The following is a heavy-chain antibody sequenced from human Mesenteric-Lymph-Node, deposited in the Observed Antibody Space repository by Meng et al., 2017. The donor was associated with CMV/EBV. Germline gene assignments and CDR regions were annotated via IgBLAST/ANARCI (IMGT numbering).Heavy chain of an antibody. J-gene: IGHJ4*02. Sequence: HVQGNEVGAGPLKPSETLSVTCAVYCGSFSGYYWNWIRQSPEKGLEWIGEINHSGSTTYNPSFTSRIIISVDTSTNQISLNMSSVTAADTAVYYCARGSSYDILTGYFDYWGQGALVTVSS. D-gene: IGHD3-9*01. CDR1: CGSFSGYY. V-gene: IGHV4-34*01. CDR3: ARGSSYDILTGYFDY. CDR2: INHSGST.